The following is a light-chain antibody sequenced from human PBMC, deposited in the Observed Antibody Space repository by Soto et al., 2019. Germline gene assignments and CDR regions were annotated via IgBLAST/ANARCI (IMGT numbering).Light chain of an antibody. Sequence: EIVLTQSPATLSLSPGERATLSYRASQSISSYLAWYQQKPDQAPRLLIYDASNRATGIPARFSGSGSGTDFTLTISSLESEDFAVYYCHQRSTWPFTFGPGTKVDIK. CDR2: DAS. CDR3: HQRSTWPFT. J-gene: IGKJ3*01. CDR1: QSISSY. V-gene: IGKV3-11*01.